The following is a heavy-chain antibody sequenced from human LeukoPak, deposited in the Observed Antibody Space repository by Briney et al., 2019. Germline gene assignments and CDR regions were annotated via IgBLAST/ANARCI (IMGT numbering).Heavy chain of an antibody. Sequence: ASVKVSCKASGYTFTSYGITWVRQAPGQGLEWMGWISAYNGNTNYAQKLQGRVTITTDESTSTAYMELSSLRSEDTAVYYCAATYSSSSEGDYWGQGTLVTVSS. CDR3: AATYSSSSEGDY. D-gene: IGHD6-6*01. V-gene: IGHV1-18*01. J-gene: IGHJ4*02. CDR2: ISAYNGNT. CDR1: GYTFTSYG.